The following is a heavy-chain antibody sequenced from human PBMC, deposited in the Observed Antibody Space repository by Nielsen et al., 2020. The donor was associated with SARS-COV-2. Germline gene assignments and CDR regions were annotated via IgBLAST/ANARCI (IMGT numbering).Heavy chain of an antibody. CDR3: AKDMGQVIWYFDL. Sequence: GGSLRLSCAASGFTFDDYAMHWVRQAPGKGLEWVSGISWNSGSIGYADSVKGRFTISRDNAKNSLYLQMNSLRAEDTALYYCAKDMGQVIWYFDLWGRGTLVTVSS. J-gene: IGHJ2*01. CDR2: ISWNSGSI. V-gene: IGHV3-9*01. CDR1: GFTFDDYA. D-gene: IGHD3-10*01.